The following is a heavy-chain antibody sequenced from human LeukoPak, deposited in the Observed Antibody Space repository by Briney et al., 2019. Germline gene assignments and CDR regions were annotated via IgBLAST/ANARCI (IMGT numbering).Heavy chain of an antibody. Sequence: PGGSLRLSXAASGFTFSSYAMSWVRQAPGKGLEWVSAISGSGGSTYYAGSVKGRFTISRDNSKNTLYLQMNSLRAEDTAVYYCAKVGEGGYYYYYMDVWGKGNTVTVSS. D-gene: IGHD3-10*01. CDR1: GFTFSSYA. V-gene: IGHV3-23*01. J-gene: IGHJ6*03. CDR2: ISGSGGST. CDR3: AKVGEGGYYYYYMDV.